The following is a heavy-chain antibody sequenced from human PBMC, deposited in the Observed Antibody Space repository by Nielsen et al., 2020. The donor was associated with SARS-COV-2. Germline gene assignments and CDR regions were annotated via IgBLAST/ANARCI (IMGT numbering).Heavy chain of an antibody. CDR1: CFTSISSF. D-gene: IGHD5-12*01. CDR2: IIVGRGNT. V-gene: IGHV1-58*01. J-gene: IGHJ3*02. Sequence: SVKVSCNASCFTSISSFVQWLRQARGQHLEWMGWIIVGRGNTNYAQKFQETVTFTRDTSTDTAYMEVSSLRSDATAVYYCAANSGYDGDDACYIWGQGTTVTVSS. CDR3: AANSGYDGDDACYI.